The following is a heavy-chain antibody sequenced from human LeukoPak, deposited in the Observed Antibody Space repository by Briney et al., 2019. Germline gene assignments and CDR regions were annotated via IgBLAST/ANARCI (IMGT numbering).Heavy chain of an antibody. CDR2: IYYSGST. V-gene: IGHV4-31*03. CDR1: GGSISSGGYY. CDR3: AREHDYGDNSPWFDP. Sequence: PSETLSLTCTVSGGSISSGGYYWSWIRQLPGKGLEWIGCIYYSGSTYYNPSLKSRVTISVDTSKNQFSLKLSSVTAADTAVYYCAREHDYGDNSPWFDPWGQGTLVTVSS. D-gene: IGHD4-23*01. J-gene: IGHJ5*02.